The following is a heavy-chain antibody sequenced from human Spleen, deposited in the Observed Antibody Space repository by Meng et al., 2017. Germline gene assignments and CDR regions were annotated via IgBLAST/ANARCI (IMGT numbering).Heavy chain of an antibody. CDR2: INHSGST. CDR1: GGSFSDYY. V-gene: IGHV4-34*01. Sequence: QRQPQQWAAGLLKPSETLPLTCVVSGGSFSDYYWSWIRQPPGKGLEWIGEINHSGSTNYNPSLESRATISVDTSQNNLSLKLSSVTAADSAVYYCARGPTTMAHDFDYWGQGTLVTVSS. J-gene: IGHJ4*02. D-gene: IGHD4-11*01. CDR3: ARGPTTMAHDFDY.